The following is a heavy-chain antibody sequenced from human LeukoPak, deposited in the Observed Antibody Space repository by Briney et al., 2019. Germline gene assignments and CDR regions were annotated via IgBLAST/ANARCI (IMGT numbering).Heavy chain of an antibody. CDR1: GFTVSSNY. V-gene: IGHV3-53*01. CDR3: ARDLETGTTH. J-gene: IGHJ4*02. Sequence: PGGSLRLSCAPSGFTVSSNYMSWVRQAPGKGLEGVSVIYSGGSTYYADSVKGRFTISRDNSKNTLYLQMNSLRAEDMAVYYCARDLETGTTHWGQGTLVTVSS. D-gene: IGHD1-1*01. CDR2: IYSGGST.